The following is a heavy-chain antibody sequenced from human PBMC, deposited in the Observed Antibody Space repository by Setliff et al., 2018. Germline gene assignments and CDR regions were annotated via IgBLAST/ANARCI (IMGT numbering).Heavy chain of an antibody. CDR2: IYTSGST. V-gene: IGHV4-61*09. CDR1: GGSINSGSYY. D-gene: IGHD3-10*01. J-gene: IGHJ6*03. CDR3: ARHKSNGSGSYPSLYMDV. Sequence: TLSLTCTVSGGSINSGSYYWSWIRQSAGKGLEWIGYIYTSGSTNYNPSLKSRVTISLDTSKNQFSLKLSFVTAADTAVYYCARHKSNGSGSYPSLYMDVWGKGIMVTVSS.